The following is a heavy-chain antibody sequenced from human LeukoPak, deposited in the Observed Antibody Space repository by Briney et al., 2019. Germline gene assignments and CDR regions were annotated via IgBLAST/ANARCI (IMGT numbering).Heavy chain of an antibody. CDR1: GGSISSYY. Sequence: SETLSLTCTVSGGSISSYYWSWIRQPPGKGLEWIGFIYGSGSTNYNSSLKSRVTISVDTSKNQFSLKLSSVTAADTAVYYCARGGIIVGVDYWGLGTLVTVSS. CDR3: ARGGIIVGVDY. J-gene: IGHJ4*02. CDR2: IYGSGST. V-gene: IGHV4-59*01. D-gene: IGHD1-26*01.